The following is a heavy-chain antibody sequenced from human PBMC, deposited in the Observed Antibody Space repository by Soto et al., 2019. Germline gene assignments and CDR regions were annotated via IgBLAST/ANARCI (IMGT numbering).Heavy chain of an antibody. V-gene: IGHV1-69*02. CDR1: GDTFTFYS. CDR3: ASSYGSGYRAFDY. CDR2: INPILSMS. Sequence: QVQLVQSGAEVKKPGSSVRVSCKASGDTFTFYSINWVRQAPGLGLEWMGRINPILSMSNYAQRFQGRVTMTADKSTSTAYMELSSLRSDDTAMYYCASSYGSGYRAFDYWGPGALVTVSS. J-gene: IGHJ4*02. D-gene: IGHD3-10*01.